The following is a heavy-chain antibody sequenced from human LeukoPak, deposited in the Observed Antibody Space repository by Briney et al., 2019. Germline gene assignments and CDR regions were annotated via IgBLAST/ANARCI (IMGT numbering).Heavy chain of an antibody. D-gene: IGHD4-17*01. Sequence: SETLFLTCTVSGDSIRSYYWSWIRQPPGKGLEWIGYIYYSGSTNYNPSLKSRVTISVDTSKNQFSLKLSSVTAADTAVYYCARDLGYGDPFDYWGQGTLVTVSS. CDR3: ARDLGYGDPFDY. CDR1: GDSIRSYY. J-gene: IGHJ4*02. CDR2: IYYSGST. V-gene: IGHV4-59*01.